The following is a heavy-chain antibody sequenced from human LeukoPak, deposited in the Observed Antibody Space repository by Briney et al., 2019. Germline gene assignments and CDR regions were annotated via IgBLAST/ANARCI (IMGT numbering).Heavy chain of an antibody. CDR2: ISAYNGNT. CDR1: GYTFTSYG. V-gene: IGHV1-18*01. J-gene: IGHJ4*02. CDR3: ATDPVLAATQKPTVGY. Sequence: ASVKVSCKASGYTFTSYGISWVRQAPGQGLEWMGWISAYNGNTNYAQKLQGRVTMTTDTSTSTAYMELRSLRSDDTAVYYCATDPVLAATQKPTVGYWGQGTLVTVYS. D-gene: IGHD1-26*01.